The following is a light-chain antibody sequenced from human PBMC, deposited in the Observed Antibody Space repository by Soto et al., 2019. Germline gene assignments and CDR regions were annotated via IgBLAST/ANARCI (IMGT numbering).Light chain of an antibody. J-gene: IGLJ1*01. CDR1: TRNSGDHT. Sequence: QSVLTHPPSVSGTPGQMFTLACSGSTRNSGDHTVTWYQLLPGTAPKVLVYVNNKRPSGVPDRFSGSKSGTSASLAISGLQSEDEADYYCAAWDGNLEGHVFGTGTKVTGL. CDR3: AAWDGNLEGHV. V-gene: IGLV1-44*01. CDR2: VNN.